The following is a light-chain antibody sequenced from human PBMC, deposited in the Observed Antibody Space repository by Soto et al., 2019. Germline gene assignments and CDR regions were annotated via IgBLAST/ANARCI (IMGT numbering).Light chain of an antibody. CDR3: QKYNNWPPAA. CDR1: QSISST. CDR2: GAS. V-gene: IGKV3-15*01. Sequence: EIVMTQSPATLSVSPGERATLSCRASQSISSTLAWYQQKPGQAPRLLIYGASVRATGIPARFSGSGSGTEFTLTISSLQSEAFAVYYCQKYNNWPPAAFGQGTKLEIK. J-gene: IGKJ2*01.